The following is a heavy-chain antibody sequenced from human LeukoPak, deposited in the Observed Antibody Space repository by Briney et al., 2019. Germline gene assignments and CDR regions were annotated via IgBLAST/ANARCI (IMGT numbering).Heavy chain of an antibody. V-gene: IGHV4-39*01. Sequence: SETLSLTCTVSGGSISSSSYYWGWIRQPPGKGLEWIGSIYYSGSTYYNPSLKSRVTISVDTSKNQSSLKLSSVTAADTAVYYCATTYYYDSSGYSPFSFDYWGQGTLVTVSS. CDR1: GGSISSSSYY. CDR3: ATTYYYDSSGYSPFSFDY. CDR2: IYYSGST. J-gene: IGHJ4*02. D-gene: IGHD3-22*01.